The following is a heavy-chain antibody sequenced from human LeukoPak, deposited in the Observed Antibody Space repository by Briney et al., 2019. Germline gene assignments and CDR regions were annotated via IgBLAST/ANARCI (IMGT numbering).Heavy chain of an antibody. Sequence: PSETLSLTXAVYRGSFGGYYWSWIRQSPGKGLEWIGEINHSGTTNDNPSLKSRVTISVDTSKNQFSLKLSSGTAADTAVYYCARRASHSRVTMVRGVIVAANNHHFDYWGQGTLVTVSS. V-gene: IGHV4-34*01. CDR2: INHSGTT. J-gene: IGHJ4*02. D-gene: IGHD3-10*01. CDR1: RGSFGGYY. CDR3: ARRASHSRVTMVRGVIVAANNHHFDY.